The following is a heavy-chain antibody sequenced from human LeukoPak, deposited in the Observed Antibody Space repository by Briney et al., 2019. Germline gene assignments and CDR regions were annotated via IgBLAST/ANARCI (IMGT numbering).Heavy chain of an antibody. CDR2: IYYSGST. D-gene: IGHD3-9*01. V-gene: IGHV4-39*07. CDR3: ARLRYFDWFFDY. CDR1: GGSISSSSYY. Sequence: PSETLSLTCTVSGGSISSSSYYWGWIRQPPGKGLEWIGSIYYSGSTYYNPSLKSRVTISVDTSKNQFSLKLSSVTAADTAVYYCARLRYFDWFFDYWGRGTLVTVSS. J-gene: IGHJ4*02.